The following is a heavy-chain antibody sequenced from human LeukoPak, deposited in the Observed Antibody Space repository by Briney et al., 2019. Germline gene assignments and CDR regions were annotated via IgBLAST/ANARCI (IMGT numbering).Heavy chain of an antibody. CDR3: AKDHPPYGDYYYYGMDV. V-gene: IGHV3-30*18. CDR2: ISYDGGNT. D-gene: IGHD4-17*01. J-gene: IGHJ6*02. CDR1: GFTFSSYG. Sequence: PGGSLRLSCAASGFTFSSYGIHWVRQAPGKGLEWVSFISYDGGNTHYADSVKGRFTFSRDNSKNTVYLQMSSLRAEDTAVYYCAKDHPPYGDYYYYGMDVWGQGTTITVSS.